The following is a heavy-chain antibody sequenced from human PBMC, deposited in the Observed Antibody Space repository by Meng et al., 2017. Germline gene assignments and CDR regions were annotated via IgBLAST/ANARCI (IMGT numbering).Heavy chain of an antibody. CDR3: ARDRGAVAGTNFDY. CDR1: GGSISSSNW. D-gene: IGHD6-19*01. Sequence: QVPLQEAGPGLVKPSGTLSLTCAGSGGSISSSNWWSWVRHPPGKGLEWIGEIYHSGSTNYNPSLKSRVTISVDKSKNQFSLKLSSVTAADTAVYYCARDRGAVAGTNFDYWGQGTLVTVSS. CDR2: IYHSGST. J-gene: IGHJ4*02. V-gene: IGHV4-4*02.